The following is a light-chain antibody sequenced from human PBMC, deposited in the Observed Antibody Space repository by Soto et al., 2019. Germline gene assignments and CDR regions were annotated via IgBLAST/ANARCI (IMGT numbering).Light chain of an antibody. CDR3: QQYGSSSPIT. CDR1: QSVSSSY. Sequence: EIVLTQSPGTLSLSPGERATLSCRASQSVSSSYLAWYQQKPGQAPSLLIYGASSRATAIPDTFSGSGSGTDFTLTTSRLEPEDFAVYYCQQYGSSSPITFGQGTRLEIK. J-gene: IGKJ5*01. V-gene: IGKV3-20*01. CDR2: GAS.